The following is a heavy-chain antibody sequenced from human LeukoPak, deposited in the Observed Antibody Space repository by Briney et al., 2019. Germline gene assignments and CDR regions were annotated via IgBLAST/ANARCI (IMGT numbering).Heavy chain of an antibody. CDR2: NYYSGST. D-gene: IGHD1-1*01. V-gene: IGHV4-59*01. CDR1: GGSISSYY. J-gene: IGHJ6*02. CDR3: ARDKALDGMDV. Sequence: PSETLSLTCTVSGGSISSYYWSWIRQPPGKGLEWIGYNYYSGSTNYNPSLKSRVTISVDTSKNQFSLKLSSVTAADTAVYYCARDKALDGMDVWGQGTTVTVSS.